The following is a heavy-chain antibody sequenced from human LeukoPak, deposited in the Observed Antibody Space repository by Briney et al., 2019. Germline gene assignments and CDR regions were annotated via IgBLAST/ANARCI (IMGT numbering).Heavy chain of an antibody. V-gene: IGHV4-59*01. Sequence: SETLSLTCTVSGGSISSYYWSWIRQPPGKGLEWIGYIYYSGSTNYNPSLKSRVTISVGTSKNQFSLKLSSVTAADTAVYYCAGGYSSSWYNYWGQGTLVTVSS. CDR3: AGGYSSSWYNY. CDR1: GGSISSYY. J-gene: IGHJ4*02. D-gene: IGHD6-13*01. CDR2: IYYSGST.